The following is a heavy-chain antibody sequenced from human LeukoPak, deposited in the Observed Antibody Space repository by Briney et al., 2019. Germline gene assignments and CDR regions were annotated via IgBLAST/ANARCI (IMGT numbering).Heavy chain of an antibody. D-gene: IGHD4-17*01. Sequence: SVKVSCKASGGTFSSYAISWVRQAPGQGLEWMGGIIPIFGTANYAQKFQGRVTITADESTSTAYMELSSLRSEDTAVYYCARVVEFDYGDSGYYYYYGMDVWGQGTTVTVSS. V-gene: IGHV1-69*13. J-gene: IGHJ6*02. CDR1: GGTFSSYA. CDR2: IIPIFGTA. CDR3: ARVVEFDYGDSGYYYYYGMDV.